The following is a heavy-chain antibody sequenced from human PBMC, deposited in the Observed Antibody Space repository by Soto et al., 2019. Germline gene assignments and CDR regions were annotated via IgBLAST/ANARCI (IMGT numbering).Heavy chain of an antibody. CDR3: ARLLATRGAFDI. D-gene: IGHD3-3*02. Sequence: GSLRLSCAASELTFSRHWMSWVRRAPGQGLVWVANIKQDGSEKYYVDSVKGRFTISRDNAKNSLYLHMNSLRAEDTAVYYCARLLATRGAFDIWGQGTMVTVSS. J-gene: IGHJ3*02. CDR1: ELTFSRHW. CDR2: IKQDGSEK. V-gene: IGHV3-7*01.